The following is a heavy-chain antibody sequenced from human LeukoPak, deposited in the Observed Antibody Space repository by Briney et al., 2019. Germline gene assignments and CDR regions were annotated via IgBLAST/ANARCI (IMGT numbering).Heavy chain of an antibody. CDR2: IYYSGST. CDR1: GGSISSGYYY. CDR3: ARAIAVAGTWVDY. J-gene: IGHJ4*02. V-gene: IGHV4-30-4*08. Sequence: SETLSLTCTVSGGSISSGYYYWSWIPQPPGKGLEWNGYIYYSGSTYYNPSLKSRVTISVDTSKNQFSLKLSSVTAADTAVYYCARAIAVAGTWVDYWGQGTLVTVSS. D-gene: IGHD6-19*01.